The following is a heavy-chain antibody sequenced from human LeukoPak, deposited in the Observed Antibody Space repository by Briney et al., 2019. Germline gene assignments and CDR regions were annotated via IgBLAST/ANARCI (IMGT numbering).Heavy chain of an antibody. CDR2: ISSSSSYK. CDR3: AKLVLAIVVVTATDY. J-gene: IGHJ4*02. D-gene: IGHD2-21*02. V-gene: IGHV3-21*01. CDR1: GITFSSYS. Sequence: PGGSLRLSCAASGITFSSYSMNWVRQAPGKGLEWVSSISSSSSYKYYADSVKGRFTISRDNSKNTLYLQMNSLRAEDTAVYYCAKLVLAIVVVTATDYWGQGTLVTVSS.